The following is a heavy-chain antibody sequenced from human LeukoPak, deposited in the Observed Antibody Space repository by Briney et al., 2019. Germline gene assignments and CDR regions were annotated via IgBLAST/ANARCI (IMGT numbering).Heavy chain of an antibody. Sequence: SETLSLTXAVSGYSISSGYYWGWVRQPPEKGLECIGSIYHSGSTYYNPSLKSRVTMSVDTSKNQFSLKLSSVTAADTAVYYCVRTTRNYPRDAFDIWGQGTMVTVSS. CDR1: GYSISSGYY. CDR2: IYHSGST. J-gene: IGHJ3*02. CDR3: VRTTRNYPRDAFDI. D-gene: IGHD1-7*01. V-gene: IGHV4-38-2*01.